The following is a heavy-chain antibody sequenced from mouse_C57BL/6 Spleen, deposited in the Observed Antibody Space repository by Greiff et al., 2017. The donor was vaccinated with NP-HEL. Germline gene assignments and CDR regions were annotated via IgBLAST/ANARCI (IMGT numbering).Heavy chain of an antibody. V-gene: IGHV1-55*01. CDR1: GYTFTSYW. Sequence: QVQLQQPGAELVKPGASVKMSCKASGYTFTSYWITWVKQRPGQGLEWIGDIYPGSGSTNYNEKFKSKATLTVDTSSSTAYMQLSSLTSEDSAVYYSARELHYGSSYFADWGQGTLVTVSA. J-gene: IGHJ3*01. CDR3: ARELHYGSSYFAD. D-gene: IGHD1-1*01. CDR2: IYPGSGST.